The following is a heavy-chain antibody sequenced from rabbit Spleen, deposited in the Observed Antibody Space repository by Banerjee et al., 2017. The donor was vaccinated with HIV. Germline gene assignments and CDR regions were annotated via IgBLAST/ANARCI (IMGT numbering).Heavy chain of an antibody. CDR2: INTATGKA. Sequence: QERLVESGGGLVKPEGPLTLTCTASGFSFSNKVVMCWVRQAPGKGLEWIACINTATGKAVYANWAKGRFTISKTSSTTVALQMTSLTAADTATYFCARDTDHKSGCDLWGQGTLVTVS. CDR1: GFSFSNKVV. J-gene: IGHJ4*01. V-gene: IGHV1S45*01. CDR3: ARDTDHKSGCDL. D-gene: IGHD4-1*01.